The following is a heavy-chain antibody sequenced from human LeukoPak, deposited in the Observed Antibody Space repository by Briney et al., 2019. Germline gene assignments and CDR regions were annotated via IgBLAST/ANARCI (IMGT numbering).Heavy chain of an antibody. CDR3: ARSGWLQFPSLYYFAY. D-gene: IGHD5-24*01. J-gene: IGHJ4*02. Sequence: SETLSLTCAVYGGSFRGYYWSWIRQPPAKGLEWIGEINHSGSTNYNPSLKSRVTISVDTSKNQFSLKLSSVTAADTAVYSCARSGWLQFPSLYYFAYWGQGTLVTVSS. CDR1: GGSFRGYY. CDR2: INHSGST. V-gene: IGHV4-34*01.